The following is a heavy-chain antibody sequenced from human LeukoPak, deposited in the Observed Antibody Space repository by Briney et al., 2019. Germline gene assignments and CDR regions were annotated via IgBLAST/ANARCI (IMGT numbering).Heavy chain of an antibody. CDR2: MNPNSGDT. CDR1: GYNFTIYD. Sequence: ASVKVSCKASGYNFTIYDIKWVRQATGQGLEWMEWMNPNSGDTGYAQKFQGRVTMTRDTSVSTAYMELSSLRSEDSAVYFCARIYVGGTRNYYYGMDLWGQGTTDTVSS. J-gene: IGHJ6*02. CDR3: ARIYVGGTRNYYYGMDL. V-gene: IGHV1-8*01. D-gene: IGHD1-26*01.